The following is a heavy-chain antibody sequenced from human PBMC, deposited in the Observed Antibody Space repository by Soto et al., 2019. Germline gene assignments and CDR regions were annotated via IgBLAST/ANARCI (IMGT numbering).Heavy chain of an antibody. Sequence: SETLSLTCTVSGGSISSSSYYWGWIRQPPGKGLEWIGSIYYSGSTYYNPSLKSRVTISVDTSKNQFSLKLSSVTAADTAVFYCARPGNYGSGSYLYYLDYWGQGTLVTVS. D-gene: IGHD3-10*01. J-gene: IGHJ4*02. CDR2: IYYSGST. CDR1: GGSISSSSYY. CDR3: ARPGNYGSGSYLYYLDY. V-gene: IGHV4-39*01.